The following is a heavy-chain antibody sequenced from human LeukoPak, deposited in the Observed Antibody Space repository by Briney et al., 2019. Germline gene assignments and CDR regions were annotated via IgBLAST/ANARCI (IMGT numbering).Heavy chain of an antibody. D-gene: IGHD2-21*02. CDR3: ARVAYCGGDCYLPPDY. CDR1: GFTFGDYY. J-gene: IGHJ4*02. Sequence: GGSLRLSCAASGFTFGDYYMSWIRQAPGKGLEWVSYIGSSGNNIYYADSVKGRFTISRDNAKNSLYLQMNSLRAEDTAVYYCARVAYCGGDCYLPPDYWGQGTLVTVSS. V-gene: IGHV3-11*04. CDR2: IGSSGNNI.